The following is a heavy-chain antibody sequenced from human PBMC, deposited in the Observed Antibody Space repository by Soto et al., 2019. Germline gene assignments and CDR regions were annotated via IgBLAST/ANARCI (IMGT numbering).Heavy chain of an antibody. V-gene: IGHV4-38-2*01. J-gene: IGHJ3*02. CDR2: IFHSGST. CDR3: ARESSGGNSDFDI. CDR1: CYSITTGYS. D-gene: IGHD2-21*02. Sequence: PSETLSLTCAGSCYSITTGYSWGWIRQPPGKGLEWIGNIFHSGSTYYNPSLKSRLTVSADTSKNQFSLKLRSVTAADTAIYYCARESSGGNSDFDIWGQGTMVTVSS.